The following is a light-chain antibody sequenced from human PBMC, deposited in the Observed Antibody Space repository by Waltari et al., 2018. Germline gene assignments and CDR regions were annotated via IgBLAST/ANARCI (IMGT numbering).Light chain of an antibody. Sequence: EILLTQSPVTLSVSPGERATLSCKASQSVRSYLAWYQQKPGQAPRLLIYDASNRASGIPARFSGSVSGTDFTLTISNVEPEDFAVYYCQQRHDWPLNFGGGTKLEIK. J-gene: IGKJ4*01. CDR1: QSVRSY. CDR3: QQRHDWPLN. V-gene: IGKV3-11*01. CDR2: DAS.